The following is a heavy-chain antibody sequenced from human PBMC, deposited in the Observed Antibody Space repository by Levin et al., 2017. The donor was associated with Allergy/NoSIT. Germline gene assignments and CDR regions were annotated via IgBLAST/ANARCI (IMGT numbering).Heavy chain of an antibody. CDR1: GFTFSSYG. V-gene: IGHV3-33*01. CDR2: IWDDGYKK. CDR3: ARVLRFYYYYYIDF. J-gene: IGHJ6*03. D-gene: IGHD5-12*01. Sequence: GGSLRLSCAASGFTFSSYGMHWVRQAPGKGLEWVAVIWDDGYKKYYADSVKGRFTISRDNSKNTLYLQMTSLRAEDTAVYYCARVLRFYYYYYIDFCAKGTTVTVS.